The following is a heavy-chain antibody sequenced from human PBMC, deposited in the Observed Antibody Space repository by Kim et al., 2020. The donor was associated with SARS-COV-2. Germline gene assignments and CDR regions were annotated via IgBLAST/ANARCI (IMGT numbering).Heavy chain of an antibody. D-gene: IGHD2-15*01. CDR3: ARDCSGGSCYRQYYYYYGMDV. CDR1: GFTFSSYW. Sequence: GGSLRLSCAASGFTFSSYWMSWVRQAPGKGLEWVANIKQDGSEKYYVDSVKGRFTISRDNAKNSLYLQMNSLRAEDTAVYYCARDCSGGSCYRQYYYYYGMDVWGQGTTVTVSS. J-gene: IGHJ6*02. CDR2: IKQDGSEK. V-gene: IGHV3-7*01.